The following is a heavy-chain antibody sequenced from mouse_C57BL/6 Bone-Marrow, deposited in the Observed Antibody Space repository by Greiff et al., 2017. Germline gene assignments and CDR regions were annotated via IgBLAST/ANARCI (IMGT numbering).Heavy chain of an antibody. CDR3: ARENWITTVVATRSAWFAY. Sequence: VQLQQSGPELVKPGASVKISCKASGYTFTDYYMNWVKQSHGKSLEWIGDINPNNGGTSYNQKFKGKATLTVDKSSITAYMELRSLTSEDSAVYYCARENWITTVVATRSAWFAYWGQGTLVTVSA. J-gene: IGHJ3*01. CDR1: GYTFTDYY. V-gene: IGHV1-26*01. D-gene: IGHD1-1*01. CDR2: INPNNGGT.